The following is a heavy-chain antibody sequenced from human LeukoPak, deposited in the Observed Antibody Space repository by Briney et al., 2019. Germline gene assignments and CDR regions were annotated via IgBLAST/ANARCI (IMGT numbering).Heavy chain of an antibody. J-gene: IGHJ4*02. CDR1: GFTFSSYA. Sequence: GGSPRLSCAASGFTFSSYAMSWVRQAPGKGLEWVSTISGSGGSTYYADSVKGRFTISRDNAKNTLYLQMNGLRAEDTAIYYCVTTWGDYWGQGTLVTVSS. D-gene: IGHD3-16*01. CDR2: ISGSGGST. CDR3: VTTWGDY. V-gene: IGHV3-23*01.